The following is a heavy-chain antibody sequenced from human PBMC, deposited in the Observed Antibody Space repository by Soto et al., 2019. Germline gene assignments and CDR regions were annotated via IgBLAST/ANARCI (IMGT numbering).Heavy chain of an antibody. CDR1: GFTFSDYW. J-gene: IGHJ4*02. V-gene: IGHV3-7*03. D-gene: IGHD2-2*01. CDR3: VKDGGYCSSTTCYSPRNHYFDS. CDR2: IKFDGSEK. Sequence: GGSLRLSCAASGFTFSDYWMSWVRQAPGKGPEWVANIKFDGSEKQYVDSVKGRFSISRDNSRNSLFLQMNSLRAGDTAVYYCVKDGGYCSSTTCYSPRNHYFDSWGQGTLVSVS.